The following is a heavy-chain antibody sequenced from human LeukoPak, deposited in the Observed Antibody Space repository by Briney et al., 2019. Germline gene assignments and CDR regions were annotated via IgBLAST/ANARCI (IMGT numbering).Heavy chain of an antibody. CDR3: ARGRDVVVVPAADFDY. V-gene: IGHV6-1*01. CDR2: TYYKSNWYN. D-gene: IGHD2-2*01. CDR1: GDSVSRNNIA. J-gene: IGHJ4*02. Sequence: SQTLSLTCAISGDSVSRNNIAWNWIRQSPSRGLEWLGRTYYKSNWYNEYAVSVGSRITINPGTSKNQFSLQLNSVTPEDTAVYYCARGRDVVVVPAADFDYWGQGILVTVSS.